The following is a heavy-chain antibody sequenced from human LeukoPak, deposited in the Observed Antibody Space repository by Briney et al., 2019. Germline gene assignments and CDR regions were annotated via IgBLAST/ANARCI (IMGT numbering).Heavy chain of an antibody. CDR2: IYYSGGT. Sequence: SETLSLTCSVSGGFVITTSYYWGWIRQPPGKGLEWIGNIYYSGGTNYNPSLKSRVSMSVDTSKNQFSLKLNSVTAADTAVYYCAVGQRGTWYKYCFDYWGQGTLVTVSS. CDR3: AVGQRGTWYKYCFDY. D-gene: IGHD6-13*01. J-gene: IGHJ4*02. V-gene: IGHV4-39*07. CDR1: GGFVITTSYY.